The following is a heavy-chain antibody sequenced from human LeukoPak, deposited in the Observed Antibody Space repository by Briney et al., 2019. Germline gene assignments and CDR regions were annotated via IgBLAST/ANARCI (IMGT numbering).Heavy chain of an antibody. CDR2: INHSGST. Sequence: SETLSLTCAVYGGSFSGYYWSWIRQPPGKGLEWIGEINHSGSTNYNPSLKSRVTISVDTSKNQFSLKLSSVTAADTAVYYCARENDGPGEPNWYFDLWGRGTLVTVSS. CDR1: GGSFSGYY. CDR3: ARENDGPGEPNWYFDL. V-gene: IGHV4-34*01. D-gene: IGHD1-1*01. J-gene: IGHJ2*01.